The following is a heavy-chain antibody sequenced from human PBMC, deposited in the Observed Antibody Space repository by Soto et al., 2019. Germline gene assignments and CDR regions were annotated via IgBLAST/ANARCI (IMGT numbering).Heavy chain of an antibody. Sequence: HHGGSLRLSCAASGFTFSSYWMSWVRQAPGKGLEWVANIKQDGSEKYYVDSVKGRFTISRDNAKNSLYLQMNSLRAEDTAVYYCARDRGLRVVAANFDIWGQGTMVTVSS. J-gene: IGHJ3*02. D-gene: IGHD2-15*01. CDR1: GFTFSSYW. V-gene: IGHV3-7*01. CDR2: IKQDGSEK. CDR3: ARDRGLRVVAANFDI.